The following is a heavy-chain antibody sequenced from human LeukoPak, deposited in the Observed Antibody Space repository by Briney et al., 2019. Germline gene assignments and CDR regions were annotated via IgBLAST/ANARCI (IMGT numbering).Heavy chain of an antibody. CDR2: FDPEDGET. V-gene: IGHV1-24*01. Sequence: ASVKVSCKVSGYTLTELSMHWVRQAPGKGLEWMGGFDPEDGETIYAQKFQGRVTMTEDTSTDTAYMELSSLRSEDTAVYYCATQAGYCSSTSCNAFDTWGQGTMVTVSS. D-gene: IGHD2-2*01. J-gene: IGHJ3*02. CDR3: ATQAGYCSSTSCNAFDT. CDR1: GYTLTELS.